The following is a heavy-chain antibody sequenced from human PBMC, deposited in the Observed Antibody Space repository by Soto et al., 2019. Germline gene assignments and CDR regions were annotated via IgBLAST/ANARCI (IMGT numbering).Heavy chain of an antibody. J-gene: IGHJ3*02. CDR2: IYYSGST. CDR3: ARKGWPDVFDI. Sequence: QVQLQESGPGLVKPSQTLSLTCTFSGGSISSGDYYWCWIRQPPGKGLEWIGYIYYSGSTYYKSSLKSRVIISIDTSKNQFSLKLSSVTAAGTAVYYCARKGWPDVFDIWGQGAMVTVSS. V-gene: IGHV4-30-4*01. CDR1: GGSISSGDYY.